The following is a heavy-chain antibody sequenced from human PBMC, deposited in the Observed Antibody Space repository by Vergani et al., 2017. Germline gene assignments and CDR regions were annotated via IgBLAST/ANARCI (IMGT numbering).Heavy chain of an antibody. Sequence: VHLVESGGGLVQPGGSLRLSCAASGSTVSGNYMTWVRQAPGKGLEWVSHIYSGDETYYSDSVKGRVTISRDTSKNTLHLQINNRRVEDTAVYYCARGNYYGSGTYVDPWGQGTLVTVSS. J-gene: IGHJ5*02. CDR1: GSTVSGNY. V-gene: IGHV3-66*02. D-gene: IGHD3-10*01. CDR2: IYSGDET. CDR3: ARGNYYGSGTYVDP.